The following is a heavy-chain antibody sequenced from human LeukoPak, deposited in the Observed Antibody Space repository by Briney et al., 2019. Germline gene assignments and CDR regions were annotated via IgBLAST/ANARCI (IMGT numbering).Heavy chain of an antibody. Sequence: GGSLRLSCAASGFTFSDYYMTWIRQAPGKGLEWVSYISSSGTTIYYADSVKGRFTISRDNAKNSLYLQMNSLRAEGTAVYYCARGDCISTSCSSGHFAYWGQGTLVTVSS. D-gene: IGHD2-2*01. CDR2: ISSSGTTI. CDR1: GFTFSDYY. V-gene: IGHV3-11*01. CDR3: ARGDCISTSCSSGHFAY. J-gene: IGHJ4*02.